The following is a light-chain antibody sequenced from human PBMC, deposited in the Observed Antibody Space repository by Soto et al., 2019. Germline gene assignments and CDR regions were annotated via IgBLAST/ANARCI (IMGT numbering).Light chain of an antibody. CDR3: QQVNDYPIT. Sequence: DIQMTQSPSSLSASVGDRVTITCRASHNINNYLSWYQQKPGKAPKLLIYGASSLQSGVASRFSGSGSGTEFTLTITSLQPEDFATYHCQQVNDYPITFGQGTRLEIK. CDR2: GAS. J-gene: IGKJ5*01. CDR1: HNINNY. V-gene: IGKV1-17*01.